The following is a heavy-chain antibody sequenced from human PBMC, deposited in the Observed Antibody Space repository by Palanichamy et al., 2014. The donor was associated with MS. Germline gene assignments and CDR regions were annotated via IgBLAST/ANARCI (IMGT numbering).Heavy chain of an antibody. CDR1: IHLSSYG. Sequence: QVQLVEVWGRRGPAWEVPETLLCSVWIHLSSYGIHWVRQAPGKGLEWVAVIWYDGSNKYYADSVKGRFTISRDNSKNTLYLQMNSLRAEDTAVYYCARDYSGKVAGTLWFDPWGQGTVVTVSS. V-gene: IGHV3-33*01. CDR3: ARDYSGKVAGTLWFDP. D-gene: IGHD6-19*01. J-gene: IGHJ5*02. CDR2: IWYDGSNK.